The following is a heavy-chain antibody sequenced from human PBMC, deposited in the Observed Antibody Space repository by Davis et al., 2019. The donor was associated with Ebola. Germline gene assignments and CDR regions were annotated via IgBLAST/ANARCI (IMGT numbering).Heavy chain of an antibody. V-gene: IGHV3-23*01. CDR2: ISGSGGST. CDR1: GFTFSDYS. Sequence: GESLKISCAASGFTFSDYSINWVRQAPGKGLEWVSAISGSGGSTYYADSVKGRFTISRDNSKNTLYLQMNSLRAEDTAVYYCAKDLRIAAAGTPYYGMDVWGQGTTVTVSS. CDR3: AKDLRIAAAGTPYYGMDV. D-gene: IGHD6-13*01. J-gene: IGHJ6*02.